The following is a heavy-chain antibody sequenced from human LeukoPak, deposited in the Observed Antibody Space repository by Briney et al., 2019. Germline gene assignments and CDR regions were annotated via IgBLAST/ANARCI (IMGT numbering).Heavy chain of an antibody. CDR1: GFTFSSYA. CDR2: ISNSDGNT. J-gene: IGHJ4*02. D-gene: IGHD6-19*01. V-gene: IGHV3-23*01. CDR3: ARILDSAWGELGY. Sequence: PGGSLRLACAASGFTFSSYAMSWVRQAPGKGLEWVSTISNSDGNTYYADSVQGRFTISRDNSKNTLYLQMNSLRAEDTAVYYCARILDSAWGELGYWGQGTLVTVSS.